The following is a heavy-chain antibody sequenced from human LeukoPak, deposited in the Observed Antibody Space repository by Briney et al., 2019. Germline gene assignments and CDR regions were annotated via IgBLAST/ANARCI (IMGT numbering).Heavy chain of an antibody. CDR3: ARLSSHYGDYKVDP. D-gene: IGHD4-17*01. J-gene: IGHJ5*02. CDR2: MNPHSGKT. CDR1: GYPFNNYD. Sequence: ASVKVSCKASGYPFNNYDINWVRQAAGQGLEWMGWMNPHSGKTGYAQNFQGRVTMTRDTSISTAYMELSSLRSEDTAVYYCARLSSHYGDYKVDPWGQGTLVTVSS. V-gene: IGHV1-8*01.